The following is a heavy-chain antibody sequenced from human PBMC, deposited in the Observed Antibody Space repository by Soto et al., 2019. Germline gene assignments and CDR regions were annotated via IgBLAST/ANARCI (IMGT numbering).Heavy chain of an antibody. V-gene: IGHV4-34*01. CDR3: ARAGVEWLLRRWVDY. D-gene: IGHD3-3*01. J-gene: IGHJ4*02. Sequence: QVQLQQWGAGLLKPSETLSLTCAVYGGSFSGYYWSWIRQPPGKGLEWIGEINHSGSTNYNPSLKSRVTISVDTSKNRFARKLSSVTAAATAVYYCARAGVEWLLRRWVDYWGQGTLVTVSS. CDR2: INHSGST. CDR1: GGSFSGYY.